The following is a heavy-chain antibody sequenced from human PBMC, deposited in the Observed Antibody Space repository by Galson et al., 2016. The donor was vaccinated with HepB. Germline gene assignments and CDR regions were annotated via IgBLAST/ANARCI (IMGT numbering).Heavy chain of an antibody. CDR3: ARERGYDFWSGYYSPHKYGMDV. CDR2: ISGSTTYR. J-gene: IGHJ6*02. D-gene: IGHD3-3*01. Sequence: SLRLSCAVSGFTFSSYSVNWVRQAPGKGLEWVSSISGSTTYRYYADSVKGRLTISRDNAKNSLFLQMNSLRAEDTAVYYCARERGYDFWSGYYSPHKYGMDVWGQGTTVTVSS. V-gene: IGHV3-21*01. CDR1: GFTFSSYS.